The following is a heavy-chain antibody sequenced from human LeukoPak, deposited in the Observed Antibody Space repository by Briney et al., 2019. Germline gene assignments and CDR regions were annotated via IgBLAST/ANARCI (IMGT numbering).Heavy chain of an antibody. V-gene: IGHV3-21*06. CDR3: ARVTTVESFDY. J-gene: IGHJ4*02. Sequence: GRSLRLSCAASGFTFSTYSMNWVRQAPGKGLEWVSSIISDSSYIYYADSVKGRFTISRDNAKNSLYLQMNSLRAEDTAVYYCARVTTVESFDYWGQGTLVTVSS. CDR1: GFTFSTYS. CDR2: IISDSSYI. D-gene: IGHD4-23*01.